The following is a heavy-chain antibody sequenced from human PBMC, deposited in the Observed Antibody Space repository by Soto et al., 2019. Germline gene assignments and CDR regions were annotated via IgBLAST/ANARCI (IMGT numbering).Heavy chain of an antibody. D-gene: IGHD3-3*01. CDR1: GYGNTIYG. CDR2: ISAYNGNT. CDR3: ARAPITIFGVVNGRLDY. Sequence: GASVNVSCKASGYGNTIYGISWVRQAPGQGLEWMGWISAYNGNTNYAQKLQGRVTMTTDTSTSTAYMELRSLRSDDTAVYYCARAPITIFGVVNGRLDYWGQGTLVTVSS. J-gene: IGHJ4*02. V-gene: IGHV1-18*01.